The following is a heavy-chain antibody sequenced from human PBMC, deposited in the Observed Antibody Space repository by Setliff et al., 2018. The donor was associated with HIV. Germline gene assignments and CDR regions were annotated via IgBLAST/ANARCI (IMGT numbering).Heavy chain of an antibody. CDR2: IYTSGST. J-gene: IGHJ4*02. CDR3: AREIPYSFGYYFDY. D-gene: IGHD5-18*01. CDR1: GGSISSGGYY. Sequence: SETLSLTCTVSGGSISSGGYYWSWIRQPAGKGLEWIGRIYTSGSTKYNPSLKSRLTTSVDTSKNQFSLKLRSVTAADTAAYYCAREIPYSFGYYFDYWGQGTLVTVSS. V-gene: IGHV4-61*02.